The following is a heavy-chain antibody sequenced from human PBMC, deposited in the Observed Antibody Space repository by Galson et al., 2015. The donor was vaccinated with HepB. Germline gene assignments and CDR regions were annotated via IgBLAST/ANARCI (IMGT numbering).Heavy chain of an antibody. CDR2: ISSNGGST. J-gene: IGHJ4*02. CDR3: VKDIRRIVGAPVGY. CDR1: GFTFSSYA. D-gene: IGHD1-26*01. V-gene: IGHV3-64D*06. Sequence: SLRLSCAASGFTFSSYAMHWVRQAPGKGLEYVSAISSNGGSTYYAESVNGRFTISRDNSKNTLYRQMSILRAEDTAVYYCVKDIRRIVGAPVGYWGQGTLVTVSS.